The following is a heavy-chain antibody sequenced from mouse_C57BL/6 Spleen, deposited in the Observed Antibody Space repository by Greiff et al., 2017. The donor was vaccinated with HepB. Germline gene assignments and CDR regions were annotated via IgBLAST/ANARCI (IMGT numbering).Heavy chain of an antibody. Sequence: QVQLQQSGAELVKPGASVKLSCKASGYTFTGYWMHWVKQRPGRGLEWIGRIDPNSGGTKYNEKFKSKATLTVDKPSSTAYMQLSSLTSEDSAVYYCARGATVVARGYYFDYWGQGTTLTVSS. CDR1: GYTFTGYW. J-gene: IGHJ2*01. CDR2: IDPNSGGT. CDR3: ARGATVVARGYYFDY. D-gene: IGHD1-1*01. V-gene: IGHV1-72*01.